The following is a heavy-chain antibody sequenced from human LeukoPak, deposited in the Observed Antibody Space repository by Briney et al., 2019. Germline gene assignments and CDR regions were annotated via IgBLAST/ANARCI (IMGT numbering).Heavy chain of an antibody. CDR1: GFTFSSYG. CDR3: AMGLYDILTGYAPVVYGY. V-gene: IGHV3-23*01. Sequence: PGGSLRLSCAGSGFTFSSYGMSWVRQAPGKGLEWVSAISSSGSGSNTYYADSVKGRFTISRDNSKNTLYLQMNSLRAEDTAVYYCAMGLYDILTGYAPVVYGYWGQGTLVTVSS. D-gene: IGHD3-9*01. J-gene: IGHJ4*02. CDR2: ISSSGSGSNT.